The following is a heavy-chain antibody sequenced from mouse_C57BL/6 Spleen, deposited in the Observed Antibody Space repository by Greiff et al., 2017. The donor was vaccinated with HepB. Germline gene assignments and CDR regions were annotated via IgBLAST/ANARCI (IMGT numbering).Heavy chain of an antibody. V-gene: IGHV1-82*01. Sequence: QVQLKQSGPELVKPGASVKISCKASGYAFSSSWMNWVKQRPGKGLEWIGRIYPGDGDTNYNGKFKGKATLTADKSSSTAYMQLSSLTSEDSAVYFCAIYDYDEGFAYWGQGTLVTVSA. J-gene: IGHJ3*01. CDR1: GYAFSSSW. CDR3: AIYDYDEGFAY. CDR2: IYPGDGDT. D-gene: IGHD2-4*01.